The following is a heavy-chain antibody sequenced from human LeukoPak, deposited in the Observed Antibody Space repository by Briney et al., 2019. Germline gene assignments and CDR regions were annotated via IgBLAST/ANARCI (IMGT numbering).Heavy chain of an antibody. CDR2: IYSGGST. CDR3: AKGGSQQLVFCYFDY. D-gene: IGHD6-13*01. CDR1: GFTVSSNY. Sequence: GGSLRLSCAASGFTVSSNYMSWVRQAPGKGLEWVSVIYSGGSTYYADSVKGRFTISRHNSKNTLYLQMNSLRAEDTAVYYCAKGGSQQLVFCYFDYWGQGTLVTVSS. V-gene: IGHV3-53*04. J-gene: IGHJ4*02.